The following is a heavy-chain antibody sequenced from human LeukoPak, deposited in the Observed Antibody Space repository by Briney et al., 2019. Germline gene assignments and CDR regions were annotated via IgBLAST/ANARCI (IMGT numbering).Heavy chain of an antibody. Sequence: GGSLRLSCAASGFTFSSYGMSSVRPAPGEGLEWVSAIIGSGGRTYYADSLKGRFTISRDNSKNTLYLQMNSLRAEDTAVYYCAKSGGTSSSWFDPWGQGTLVTVSS. CDR2: IIGSGGRT. CDR3: AKSGGTSSSWFDP. D-gene: IGHD2-2*01. V-gene: IGHV3-23*01. CDR1: GFTFSSYG. J-gene: IGHJ5*02.